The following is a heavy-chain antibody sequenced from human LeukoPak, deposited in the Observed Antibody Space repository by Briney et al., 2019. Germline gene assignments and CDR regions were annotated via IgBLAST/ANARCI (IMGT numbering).Heavy chain of an antibody. D-gene: IGHD6-13*01. J-gene: IGHJ6*03. V-gene: IGHV1-18*01. CDR1: GYTFTGYY. Sequence: ASVKVSCKASGYTFTGYYIHWVRQAPGQGLEWMGWISAYNGNTNYAQKLQGRVTMTTDTSTSTAYMELRSLRSDDTAVYYCARRVAAAGTYYYYMDVWGKGTTVTVSS. CDR3: ARRVAAAGTYYYYMDV. CDR2: ISAYNGNT.